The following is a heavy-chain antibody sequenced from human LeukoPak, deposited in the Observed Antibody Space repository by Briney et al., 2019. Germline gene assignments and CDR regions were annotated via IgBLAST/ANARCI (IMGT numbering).Heavy chain of an antibody. J-gene: IGHJ5*02. V-gene: IGHV4-4*07. CDR3: ARGKYYYDIISSYRYFDP. CDR1: GGSISSYY. Sequence: SETLSLTCTVSGGSISSYYWSWLRQPAGKGLEWIGRIYTAGNSNYNPSLKSRVIISITTFNKHFLLKRSSVTAEDTAVYYCARGKYYYDIISSYRYFDPWGEGTLVTVSS. CDR2: IYTAGNS. D-gene: IGHD3-22*01.